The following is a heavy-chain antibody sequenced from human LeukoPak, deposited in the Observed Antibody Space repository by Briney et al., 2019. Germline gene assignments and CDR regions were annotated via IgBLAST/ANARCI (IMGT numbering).Heavy chain of an antibody. J-gene: IGHJ4*02. CDR1: GGSISSYY. CDR2: IYTSGST. V-gene: IGHV4-4*07. Sequence: PSETLSLTCTVSGGSISSYYWSWIRQPAGKGLEWIGRIYTSGSTNYNPSLKSRVTMSVDTSKNQFSLKLSSVTAADTAVYYCARTPSGTYSSSLYFDYWGQGTLVTVSS. CDR3: ARTPSGTYSSSLYFDY. D-gene: IGHD6-6*01.